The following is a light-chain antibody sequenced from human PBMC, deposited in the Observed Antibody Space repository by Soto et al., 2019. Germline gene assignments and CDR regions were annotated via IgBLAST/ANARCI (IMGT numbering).Light chain of an antibody. CDR2: GAS. CDR3: QQYGRSQRT. J-gene: IGKJ1*01. CDR1: QSVSSSY. Sequence: EIVITQSPRVRTVCRWQWSTHPRRASQSVSSSYLAWYQQKPGQAPRLLIYGASSRATGIPDRFSGSGSGTDFTLTISRLEPEDFAVYYCQQYGRSQRTFGQGTKVDIK. V-gene: IGKV3-20*01.